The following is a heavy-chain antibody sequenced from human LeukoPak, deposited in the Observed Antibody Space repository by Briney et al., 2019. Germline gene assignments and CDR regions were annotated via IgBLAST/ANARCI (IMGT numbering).Heavy chain of an antibody. Sequence: PSETLSLTCAVSGGSISSSNWWSWVRQPPGKGLEWIGEIYHSGSTNYNPSLKSRVTISVDKSKNQFSLKLSSVTAADTAVYYCARVEVAATDWFDPWGQGTLVTVSS. CDR3: ARVEVAATDWFDP. V-gene: IGHV4-4*02. CDR1: GGSISSSNW. CDR2: IYHSGST. D-gene: IGHD2-15*01. J-gene: IGHJ5*02.